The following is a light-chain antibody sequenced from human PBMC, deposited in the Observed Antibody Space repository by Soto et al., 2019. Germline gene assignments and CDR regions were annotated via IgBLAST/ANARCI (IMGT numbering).Light chain of an antibody. Sequence: IQLTQSPASLSASVGDRVTITCRASQGISSYLAWYQQKPGKAPKLLIYAASTLQSGVPSRFSGSGSGTDFTLTISCLQSEDFATYYCQQYYSYPPTFGQGTKVDIK. CDR2: AAS. J-gene: IGKJ1*01. V-gene: IGKV1-9*01. CDR3: QQYYSYPPT. CDR1: QGISSY.